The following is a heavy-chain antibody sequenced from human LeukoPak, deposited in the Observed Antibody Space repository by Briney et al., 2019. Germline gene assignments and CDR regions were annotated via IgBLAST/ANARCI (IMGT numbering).Heavy chain of an antibody. Sequence: SETLSLTCTVSGGSISSSSYYWGWIRQPPGKGLEWIGEINHSGSTNYNPSLKSRVTISVDTSKNQFSLKLSSVIAADTAVYYCARRKDSSSWYEIPYYFDYWGQGTLVTVSS. CDR2: INHSGST. CDR1: GGSISSSSYY. D-gene: IGHD6-13*01. V-gene: IGHV4-39*07. CDR3: ARRKDSSSWYEIPYYFDY. J-gene: IGHJ4*02.